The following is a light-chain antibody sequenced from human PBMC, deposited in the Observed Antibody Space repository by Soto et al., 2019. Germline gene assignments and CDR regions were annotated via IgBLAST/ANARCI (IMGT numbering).Light chain of an antibody. CDR3: QHYNSYPWT. CDR1: QSITSW. Sequence: DIQMTPSPSTLSASVGDIVTSTCRASQSITSWLAWYQQKPGKAPKLLIHKASSLESGVPSRFSGSGSGTEFILTISSLQPDDFATYYCQHYNSYPWTFGQGTKVDIK. J-gene: IGKJ1*01. CDR2: KAS. V-gene: IGKV1-5*03.